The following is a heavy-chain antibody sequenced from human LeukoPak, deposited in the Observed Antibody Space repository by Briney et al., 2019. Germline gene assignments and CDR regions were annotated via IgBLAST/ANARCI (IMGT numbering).Heavy chain of an antibody. Sequence: GGSLRLSCAASGFTFSSYSMNWVRQAPGKGLGWVSSISSSSSYIYYADSVKGRFTISRDNAKNSLYLQMNSLRAEDTAVYYCARDPDVDTAMVGEVRRDYWGQGTLVTVSS. CDR3: ARDPDVDTAMVGEVRRDY. CDR2: ISSSSSYI. V-gene: IGHV3-21*01. J-gene: IGHJ4*02. D-gene: IGHD5-18*01. CDR1: GFTFSSYS.